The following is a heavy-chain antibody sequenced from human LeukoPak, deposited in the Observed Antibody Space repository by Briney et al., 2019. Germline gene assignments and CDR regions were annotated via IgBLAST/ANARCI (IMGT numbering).Heavy chain of an antibody. J-gene: IGHJ6*03. CDR1: GFTVSSNY. V-gene: IGHV3-53*01. Sequence: GGSLRLSCAASGFTVSSNYMSWVRQAPGKGLEWVSVIYSGGSTYYADSVKGRFTISRDNSKNTLYLQMNSLRAEDTAVYYCARVHYGSGRYYYYYYMDVWGKGTTVTISS. CDR3: ARVHYGSGRYYYYYYMDV. CDR2: IYSGGST. D-gene: IGHD3-10*01.